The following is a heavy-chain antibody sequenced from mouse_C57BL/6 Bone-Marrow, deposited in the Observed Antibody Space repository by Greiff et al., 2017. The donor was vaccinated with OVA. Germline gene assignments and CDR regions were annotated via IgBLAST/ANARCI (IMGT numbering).Heavy chain of an antibody. Sequence: QVQLQQSGPELVKPGASVKISCKASGYAFSSSWMNWVKQRPGKGLEWIGRIYPGDGDTNYNGKFKGQATLTADKSSSTAYMQLSSLTSEDSAVYFCARKGGGPYYAMDYWGQGTSVTVSS. CDR3: ARKGGGPYYAMDY. J-gene: IGHJ4*01. CDR2: IYPGDGDT. D-gene: IGHD3-1*01. CDR1: GYAFSSSW. V-gene: IGHV1-82*01.